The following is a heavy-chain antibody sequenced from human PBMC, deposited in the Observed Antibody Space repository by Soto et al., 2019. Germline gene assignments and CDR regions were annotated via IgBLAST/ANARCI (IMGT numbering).Heavy chain of an antibody. Sequence: PSETLSLTCTVSGGSISSYFYIWVRQPPGKGLEWIGTVYYTGTTDYNPSLKSRVTISVDTSKTQFSLNLRSVTAADTAVYYCARDLEAVPREFDYWGRGTLVTVSS. CDR2: VYYTGTT. V-gene: IGHV4-59*01. J-gene: IGHJ4*02. CDR1: GGSISSYF. D-gene: IGHD6-13*01. CDR3: ARDLEAVPREFDY.